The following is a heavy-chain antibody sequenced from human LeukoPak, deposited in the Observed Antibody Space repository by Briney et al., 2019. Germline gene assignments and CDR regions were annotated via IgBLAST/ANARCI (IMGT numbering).Heavy chain of an antibody. CDR2: ISDSGGST. J-gene: IGHJ4*02. CDR3: AKRGVVIRVILVGFHKAAYYFES. Sequence: GGSLRLSCAVSGITLSNYGMSWVRQAPGKGLEWVAGISDSGGSTNYADSVKGRFTISRDNPKTTLYLQMNSLRAEDTAVYFCAKRGVVIRVILVGFHKAAYYFESWGQGALVTVSS. D-gene: IGHD3/OR15-3a*01. V-gene: IGHV3-23*01. CDR1: GITLSNYG.